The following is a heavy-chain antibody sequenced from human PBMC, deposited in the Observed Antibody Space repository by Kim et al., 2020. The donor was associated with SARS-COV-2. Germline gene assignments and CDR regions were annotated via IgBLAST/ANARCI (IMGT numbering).Heavy chain of an antibody. CDR2: INPNSGGT. D-gene: IGHD2-15*01. CDR1: GYTFTGHS. Sequence: ASVKVSCKPSGYTFTGHSMHWVRQAPGQGLEWMGWINPNSGGTNYAQKFQGRVTMTRDTSISTAYMELSRLKSDDTAVYYCARGPFVVVVDPTLFDYWGQGTPVTVSS. CDR3: ARGPFVVVVDPTLFDY. J-gene: IGHJ4*02. V-gene: IGHV1-2*02.